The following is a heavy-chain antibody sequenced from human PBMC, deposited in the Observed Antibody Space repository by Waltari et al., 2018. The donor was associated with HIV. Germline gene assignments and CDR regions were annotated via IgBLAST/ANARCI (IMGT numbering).Heavy chain of an antibody. CDR1: GFRFNDHG. Sequence: QVQVVESGGGVVQPGRSLRLSCAASGFRFNDHGMHWVRQTPGKGREWVTLMCDDGSKRFYAESVRGRFVVSRDNSKKIFYLQMNSLRPDDTAVYFCARDSSRVLWFGESLPTWGQGTLVSVSP. D-gene: IGHD3-10*01. CDR3: ARDSSRVLWFGESLPT. J-gene: IGHJ4*02. CDR2: MCDDGSKR. V-gene: IGHV3-30*03.